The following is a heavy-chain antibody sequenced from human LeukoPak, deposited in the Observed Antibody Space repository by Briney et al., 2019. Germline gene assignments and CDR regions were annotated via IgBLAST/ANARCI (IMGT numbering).Heavy chain of an antibody. CDR1: GYTFTSYY. CDR3: ARGSVLRFLEWLLYSDY. CDR2: INPSGGST. V-gene: IGHV1-46*01. D-gene: IGHD3-3*01. J-gene: IGHJ4*02. Sequence: ASVKVSCKASGYTFTSYYMHWVRQAPGQGLEWMRIINPSGGSTSYAQKFQGRVTMTRDTSTSTVYMELSSLRSEDTAVYYCARGSVLRFLEWLLYSDYWGQGTLVTVSS.